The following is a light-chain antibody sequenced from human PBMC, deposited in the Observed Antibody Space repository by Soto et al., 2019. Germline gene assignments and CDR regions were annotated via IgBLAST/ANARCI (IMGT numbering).Light chain of an antibody. V-gene: IGLV2-14*03. CDR3: SSCSSNNILSYV. CDR1: SNDVGGYKY. CDR2: EVN. J-gene: IGLJ1*01. Sequence: QSVLTQPASVSGAPGQSITISCTGTSNDVGGYKYVSWYQQRPGTAPKLIMFEVNNRPSGVSDRFSGSRSANTASLTISGLQAQDEADYYCSSCSSNNILSYVFGTGTKVTVL.